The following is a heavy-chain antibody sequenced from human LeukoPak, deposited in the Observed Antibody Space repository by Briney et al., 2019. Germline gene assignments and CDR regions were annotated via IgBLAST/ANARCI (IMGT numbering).Heavy chain of an antibody. CDR2: INDGGSST. J-gene: IGHJ5*02. Sequence: PGGPLRLFCAASGFTFSSYSMNLVRQAPGKGPVWVSRINDGGSSTTYADSVKGRFTISRDDAKNTLYLQMNSLRAEDTAVYYCVRGGASTWSWGQGTLVTVSS. D-gene: IGHD2-15*01. CDR3: VRGGASTWS. CDR1: GFTFSSYS. V-gene: IGHV3-74*01.